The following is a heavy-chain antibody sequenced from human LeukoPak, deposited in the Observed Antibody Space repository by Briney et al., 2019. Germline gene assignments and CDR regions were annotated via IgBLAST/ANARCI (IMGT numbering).Heavy chain of an antibody. Sequence: ASVTVSCKASGYTFSDYDVNWVRQAPGQGLEWMGWMNPTSGDTGYAQKFQGRVTMTRSMSRNTAYMELSRLRSEDTAVYFCARVVMKAFYYYYMDVWGKGTTIIISS. D-gene: IGHD2-21*01. CDR1: GYTFSDYD. CDR2: MNPTSGDT. CDR3: ARVVMKAFYYYYMDV. V-gene: IGHV1-8*01. J-gene: IGHJ6*03.